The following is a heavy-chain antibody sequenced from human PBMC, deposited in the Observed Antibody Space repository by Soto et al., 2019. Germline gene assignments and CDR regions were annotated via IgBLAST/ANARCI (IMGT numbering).Heavy chain of an antibody. Sequence: GGSLRLSCAASGFTFSSYWMHWVRQAPGKGLVWVSRINSDGSSTSYADSVKGRFTISRDNAKNTLYLQMNSLRAEDTAVYYSARESNRQNIREAALDIWGQGKMVTVSS. V-gene: IGHV3-74*01. J-gene: IGHJ3*02. CDR3: ARESNRQNIREAALDI. CDR2: INSDGSST. D-gene: IGHD1-26*01. CDR1: GFTFSSYW.